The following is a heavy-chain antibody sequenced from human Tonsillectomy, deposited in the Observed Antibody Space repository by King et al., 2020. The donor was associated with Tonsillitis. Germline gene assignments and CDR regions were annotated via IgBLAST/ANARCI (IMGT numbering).Heavy chain of an antibody. Sequence: VQLVESGAEMKKPGASVKVSCQAPAYMFTTYGMSWVRQAPGQGPEWMAWINTYTGDTDYAQRLQGRVTVTRHTSTSTVYMELRSLTSDDTAMYYCARDQRVNRGYFSGWYGGYWGQGTLVTVSS. CDR1: AYMFTTYG. V-gene: IGHV1-18*01. CDR2: INTYTGDT. CDR3: ARDQRVNRGYFSGWYGGY. J-gene: IGHJ4*02. D-gene: IGHD2-15*01.